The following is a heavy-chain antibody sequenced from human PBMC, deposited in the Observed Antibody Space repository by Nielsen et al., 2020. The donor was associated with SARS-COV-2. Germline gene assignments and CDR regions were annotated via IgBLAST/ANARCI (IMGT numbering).Heavy chain of an antibody. CDR3: ARDNGADGFNDALDK. D-gene: IGHD2-8*01. Sequence: GGSLRLSCAASGFTFSNYAMHWVRQAPGKGLECVSVISYNGGKTYYANPVKGRFTISRDNSKNTLYLHMGSLRAEDMAIYYCARDNGADGFNDALDKWGQGTMVTVSS. CDR1: GFTFSNYA. J-gene: IGHJ3*02. V-gene: IGHV3-64*01. CDR2: ISYNGGKT.